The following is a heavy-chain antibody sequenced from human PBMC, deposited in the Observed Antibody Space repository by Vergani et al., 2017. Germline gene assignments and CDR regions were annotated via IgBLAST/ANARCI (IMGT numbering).Heavy chain of an antibody. D-gene: IGHD2-21*01. CDR2: IYDSGDT. J-gene: IGHJ4*02. CDR1: GDSMNTYY. Sequence: QVQLQESGPGLVKPSETLSLTCSVSGDSMNTYYWTWIRQPPGKGLEWIGYIYDSGDTKYNPSLKSRVTMSLDTSKNQFSLNLYSVTAADTAVYHCARGALWWLRQIDSWGQGTLVTVSS. CDR3: ARGALWWLRQIDS. V-gene: IGHV4-59*01.